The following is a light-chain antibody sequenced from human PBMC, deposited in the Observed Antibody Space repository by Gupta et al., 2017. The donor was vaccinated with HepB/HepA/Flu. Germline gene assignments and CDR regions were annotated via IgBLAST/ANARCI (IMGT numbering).Light chain of an antibody. CDR3: AAWDDSHWV. CDR1: GSNIGSNY. CDR2: RNN. J-gene: IGLJ3*02. V-gene: IGLV1-47*01. Sequence: SVLTPPPSAYGNPGPRVTISGSGTGSNIGSNYVSGNQQSPGTDPKLLIYRNNQRPTKVPDRFSGSKSGTSASLAIWGLRSEDEDDYYCAAWDDSHWVFGGGTKLTVL.